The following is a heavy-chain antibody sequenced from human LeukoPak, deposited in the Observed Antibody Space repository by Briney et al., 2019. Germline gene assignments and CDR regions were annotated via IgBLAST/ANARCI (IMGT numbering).Heavy chain of an antibody. V-gene: IGHV4-34*01. CDR2: IYRSGST. J-gene: IGHJ4*02. D-gene: IGHD3-9*01. CDR1: GGSFSGYY. CDR3: ARESNYDILTGYYKIFDY. Sequence: PSETLSLTCAVYGGSFSGYYWRWIRQPPGKGLEWIGEIYRSGSTNYNPSLKSRVTISVDTSKNQFSLKLSSVTAADTAVYYCARESNYDILTGYYKIFDYWGQGTLVTVSS.